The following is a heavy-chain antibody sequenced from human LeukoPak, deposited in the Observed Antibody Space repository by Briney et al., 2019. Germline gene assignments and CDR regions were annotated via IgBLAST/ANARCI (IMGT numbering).Heavy chain of an antibody. CDR1: GFTFRSYA. J-gene: IGHJ4*02. V-gene: IGHV3-23*01. CDR2: ITGSGGAT. D-gene: IGHD3-10*01. Sequence: GGSLRLSCAASGFTFRSYAMSWVRQAPGKGLEWVSGITGSGGATYYADSVKGCFTISGDNSKNTLYLQVDTLRAEDTAVYYCARAHGSPSVRLFDYWGQGTLVTVSS. CDR3: ARAHGSPSVRLFDY.